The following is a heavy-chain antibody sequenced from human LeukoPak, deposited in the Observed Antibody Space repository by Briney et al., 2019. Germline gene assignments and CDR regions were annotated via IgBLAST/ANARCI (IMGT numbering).Heavy chain of an antibody. V-gene: IGHV3-30*03. CDR2: ISYDGSNK. Sequence: GGSLRLSCAASGFTFSSYGMHWVRQAPGKGLEWVAVISYDGSNKYYADSVKGRFTISRDNSKNTLYLQMNSLRAEDTAVYYCAGGARGMIVVAYYYGMDVWGQGTTVTVSS. D-gene: IGHD3-22*01. CDR3: AGGARGMIVVAYYYGMDV. CDR1: GFTFSSYG. J-gene: IGHJ6*02.